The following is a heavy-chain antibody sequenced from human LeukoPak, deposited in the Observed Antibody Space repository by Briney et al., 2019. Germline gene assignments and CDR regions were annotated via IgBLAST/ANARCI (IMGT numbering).Heavy chain of an antibody. CDR2: INAGSGTT. D-gene: IGHD6-19*01. J-gene: IGHJ4*02. CDR1: GYTFTSYA. CDR3: ARLGYSSGWLDY. V-gene: IGHV1-3*01. Sequence: GASVTVSCKASGYTFTSYAMHWVRQAPGQRLEWMGWINAGSGTTKYSQKFQGRVTITRDTSASTAYMELSSLRSEDTAVYYCARLGYSSGWLDYWGQGTLVTVSS.